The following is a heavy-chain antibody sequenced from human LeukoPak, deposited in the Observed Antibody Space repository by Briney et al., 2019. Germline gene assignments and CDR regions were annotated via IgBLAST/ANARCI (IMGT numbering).Heavy chain of an antibody. D-gene: IGHD6-6*01. CDR2: ISSSSSTI. CDR3: AKHPTGYSSSPEDY. Sequence: PGGSLRLSCAASGFIFSSYSMNWVRQAPGKGLEWVSYISSSSSTIYYADSVKGRFTISRDNAKNPLYLQMNSLRAEDTAVYYCAKHPTGYSSSPEDYWGQGTLVTVSS. CDR1: GFIFSSYS. J-gene: IGHJ4*02. V-gene: IGHV3-48*04.